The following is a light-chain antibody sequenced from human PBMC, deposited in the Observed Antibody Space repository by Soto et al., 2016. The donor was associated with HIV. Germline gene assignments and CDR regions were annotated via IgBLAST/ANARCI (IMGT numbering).Light chain of an antibody. V-gene: IGLV3-19*01. CDR2: GKN. J-gene: IGLJ1*01. Sequence: SYELTQPPSVSVAPGKTARITCGGDNIGHKGVHWYQQKPGQAPRLVIYGKNNRPSGIPDRFSGSSSGNTASLTITGAQAEDEADYYCNSRYTSDSHHYVFGTGTKVTVL. CDR3: NSRYTSDSHHYV. CDR1: NIGHKG.